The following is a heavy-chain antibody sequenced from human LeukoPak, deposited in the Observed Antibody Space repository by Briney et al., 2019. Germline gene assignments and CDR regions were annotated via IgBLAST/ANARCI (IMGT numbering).Heavy chain of an antibody. D-gene: IGHD4-17*01. CDR1: GFTFSSYG. J-gene: IGHJ5*02. Sequence: GMSLRLSCAASGFTFSSYGMHWVRQAPGKGLEWVSAISGSGGSTYYADSVKGRFTISRDNSKNTLYLQMNSLRAEDTAVYYCASPRYGDYEDWFDPWGQGTLVTVSS. CDR2: ISGSGGST. CDR3: ASPRYGDYEDWFDP. V-gene: IGHV3-23*01.